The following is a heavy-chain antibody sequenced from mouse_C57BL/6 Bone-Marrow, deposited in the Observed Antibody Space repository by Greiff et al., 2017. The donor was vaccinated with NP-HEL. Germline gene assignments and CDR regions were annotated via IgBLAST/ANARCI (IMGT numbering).Heavy chain of an antibody. CDR1: GFTFSSYT. Sequence: EVMLVESGGGLVKPGGSLKLSCAASGFTFSSYTMSWVRQTPEKRLEWVATISGGGGNTYYPDSVKGRFTISRDNAKNTLYLQMSSLRSEDTALDYCARLGDLPRYFDVWGTGTTVTVSS. J-gene: IGHJ1*03. V-gene: IGHV5-9*01. CDR3: ARLGDLPRYFDV. CDR2: ISGGGGNT. D-gene: IGHD2-13*01.